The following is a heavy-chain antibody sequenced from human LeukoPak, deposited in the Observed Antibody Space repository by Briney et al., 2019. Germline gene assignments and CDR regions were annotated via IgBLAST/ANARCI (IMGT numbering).Heavy chain of an antibody. CDR2: IIPIFGTA. Sequence: AASVKVSCKASGGTFSSYAISWVRQAPGQGLEWMGGIIPIFGTANYAQKFQGRVTMTTDTSTSTAYMELRSLRSDDTAVYYCASSEYYYYYMDVWGKGTTVTVSS. CDR3: ASSEYYYYYMDV. V-gene: IGHV1-69*05. CDR1: GGTFSSYA. J-gene: IGHJ6*03.